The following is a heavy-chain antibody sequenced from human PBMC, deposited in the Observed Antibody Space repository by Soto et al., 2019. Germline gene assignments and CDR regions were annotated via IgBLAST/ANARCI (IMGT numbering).Heavy chain of an antibody. V-gene: IGHV1-18*01. J-gene: IGHJ5*02. D-gene: IGHD3-3*01. CDR2: ISAYNGNT. Sequence: ASVKVSCKASGYTFTSYGISWVRQAPGQGLEWMGWISAYNGNTNYAQKLQGRVTMTTDTSTSTAYMELRSLRSDDTAVYYRARAEKGGFDYDGNWFEPWGQGTLVTVSS. CDR1: GYTFTSYG. CDR3: ARAEKGGFDYDGNWFEP.